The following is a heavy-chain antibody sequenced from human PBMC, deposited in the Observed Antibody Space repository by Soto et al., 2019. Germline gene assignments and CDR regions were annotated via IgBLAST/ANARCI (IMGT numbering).Heavy chain of an antibody. CDR1: GYSFTSYW. V-gene: IGHV5-51*01. CDR2: IYPGDSDT. D-gene: IGHD2-15*01. J-gene: IGHJ6*02. Sequence: PGESLKISCKGSGYSFTSYWIGWVRQMPGKGLEWMGIIYPGDSDTRYSPSFQGQVTISADKSISTAYLQWSSLKASDTAMYYCARSLVGSGTPLCYYGMDVWGQGTTVTVSS. CDR3: ARSLVGSGTPLCYYGMDV.